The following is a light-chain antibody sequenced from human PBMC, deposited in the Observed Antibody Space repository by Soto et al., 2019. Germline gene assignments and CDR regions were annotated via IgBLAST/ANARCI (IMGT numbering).Light chain of an antibody. CDR3: QQYGSSPRVT. CDR1: QSVSSSY. CDR2: GAS. J-gene: IGKJ4*01. V-gene: IGKV3-20*01. Sequence: EMVLTQSPGTLSLSPGERATLSCRASQSVSSSYLAWYQQKPGQAPRLLIYGASSRATGIPDRFSGSGSGTDFTLTISRLEPEDFAVYYCQQYGSSPRVTFGGGTKVDIK.